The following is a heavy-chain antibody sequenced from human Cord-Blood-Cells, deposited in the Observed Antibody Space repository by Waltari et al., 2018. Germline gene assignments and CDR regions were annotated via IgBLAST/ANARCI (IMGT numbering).Heavy chain of an antibody. CDR1: GGSISSSSYY. Sequence: QLQLQESGPGLVKPSETLSLTCTVSGGSISSSSYYWGWIRQPPGKGLEWIGSIYYSGGTYYNPSLKSRVTISVNASKNQFSLKLSSVTTADTAVYYCARWWSIAARDAFDIWGQGTMVTVSS. CDR2: IYYSGGT. CDR3: ARWWSIAARDAFDI. J-gene: IGHJ3*02. D-gene: IGHD6-6*01. V-gene: IGHV4-39*01.